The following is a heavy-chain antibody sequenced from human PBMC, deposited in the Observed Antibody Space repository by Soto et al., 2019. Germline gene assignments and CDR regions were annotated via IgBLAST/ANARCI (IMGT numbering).Heavy chain of an antibody. Sequence: GGSLRLSCAASGFFFSTYAMNWVRQAPGKGLERVSAISSSGDSAYYAESVRGRFTISRDNSINTLYLQMRSLRPEDTAVYYCAHPRGYGVFDAVDIWGQGTIVPV. V-gene: IGHV3-23*01. D-gene: IGHD4-17*01. J-gene: IGHJ3*02. CDR3: AHPRGYGVFDAVDI. CDR1: GFFFSTYA. CDR2: ISSSGDSA.